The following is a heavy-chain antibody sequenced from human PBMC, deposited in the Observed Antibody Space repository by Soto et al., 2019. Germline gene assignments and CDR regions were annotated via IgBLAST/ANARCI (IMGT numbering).Heavy chain of an antibody. CDR1: GFTFTSSA. CDR2: IVVGSGNT. V-gene: IGHV1-58*01. Sequence: SVKVSCKASGFTFTSSAVQWVRQARGQRLEWIGWIVVGSGNTNYAQKFQERVTITRDMSTSTAYMELSSLRSEDTAVYYCARIADCSTTSCSFPSRFHVRGYYYYGLDVWGQ. CDR3: ARIADCSTTSCSFPSRFHVRGYYYYGLDV. J-gene: IGHJ6*02. D-gene: IGHD2-2*01.